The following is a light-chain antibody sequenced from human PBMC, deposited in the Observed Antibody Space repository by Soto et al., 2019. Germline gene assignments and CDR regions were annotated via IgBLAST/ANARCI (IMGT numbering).Light chain of an antibody. CDR2: KAS. Sequence: IQMTQSPSTLSASVGDRVTITCRASQSISSWLAWYQQKPGKAPKLLIYKASSLESGVPSRFRGSGSGTEFTLNISSLQPDDFATYYCQQYNSYPWTFGQGAKVDIK. V-gene: IGKV1-5*03. J-gene: IGKJ1*01. CDR1: QSISSW. CDR3: QQYNSYPWT.